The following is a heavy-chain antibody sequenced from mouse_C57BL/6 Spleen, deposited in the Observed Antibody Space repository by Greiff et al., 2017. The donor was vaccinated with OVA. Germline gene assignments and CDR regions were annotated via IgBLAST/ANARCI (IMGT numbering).Heavy chain of an antibody. D-gene: IGHD3-2*02. CDR1: GYTFTGSW. J-gene: IGHJ3*01. CDR2: ILPGSGST. CDR3: ARGGAQATPFAY. Sequence: VQLQQSGAELMKPGASGKLSCKAPGYTFTGSWIGGVKQRPGHGLGWIGEILPGSGSTNYNEKFKGKATFTADTSSNTAYMQLSSLTTEDSAIYYCARGGAQATPFAYWGQGTLVTVSA. V-gene: IGHV1-9*01.